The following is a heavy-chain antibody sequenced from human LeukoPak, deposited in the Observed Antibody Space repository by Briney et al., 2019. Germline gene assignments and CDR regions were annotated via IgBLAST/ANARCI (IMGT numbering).Heavy chain of an antibody. J-gene: IGHJ4*02. CDR3: ARARPGAYCGTTSCFSDY. D-gene: IGHD2-2*01. V-gene: IGHV1-18*01. CDR1: GYIFTLYG. CDR2: ISAYNGNT. Sequence: ASVTVCCKASGYIFTLYGISWVRQRPGQGHEWVGWISAYNGNTKFAPNLQDRVTMTTDTSTATAYMELRSLRLNDTAVYFCARARPGAYCGTTSCFSDYWGQGTLVTVSS.